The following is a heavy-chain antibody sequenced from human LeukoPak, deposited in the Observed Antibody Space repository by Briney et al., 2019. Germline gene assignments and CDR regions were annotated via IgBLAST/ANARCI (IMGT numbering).Heavy chain of an antibody. Sequence: GGSLRLSCAASGFTFSAYAIHWVRQAPGKGLEWVAFISYDGGTKDYTDSVKGRFTISRDNSKNTLFLQMNSLRAEDTAAYYCARDPSGSGSDWPNWGFDYWGQGTLVTVSS. CDR3: ARDPSGSGSDWPNWGFDY. V-gene: IGHV3-30-3*01. CDR1: GFTFSAYA. D-gene: IGHD1-26*01. J-gene: IGHJ4*02. CDR2: ISYDGGTK.